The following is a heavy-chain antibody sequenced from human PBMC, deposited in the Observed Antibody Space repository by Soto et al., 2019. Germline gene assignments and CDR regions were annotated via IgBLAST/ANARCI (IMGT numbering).Heavy chain of an antibody. D-gene: IGHD6-13*01. CDR1: GYTFTSYG. V-gene: IGHV1-18*04. CDR3: ARDSSSWYDYYYGMDV. Sequence: QVQLVQSGAEVKKPGASVKVSCKASGYTFTSYGISWVRQAPGQGLEWMGWISAYNGNTNYAQKLQGRGTMTTDTSTSTAYLELRSLRSDDTAVYYCARDSSSWYDYYYGMDVWGQGTTVTVSS. CDR2: ISAYNGNT. J-gene: IGHJ6*02.